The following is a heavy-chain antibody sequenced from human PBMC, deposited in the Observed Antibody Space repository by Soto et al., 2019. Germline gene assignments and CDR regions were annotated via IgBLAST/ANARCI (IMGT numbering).Heavy chain of an antibody. J-gene: IGHJ2*01. CDR2: ISVEKGDT. Sequence: QVQVVQSGAEVKKPGASVKVACKASGYTFSTFGMSWVRQAPGQGLEWMGWISVEKGDTNSAQKFQDRVTMTTDTSTGTAYMELRSLTADDTAVYYCARCYCGVGSCFTCWHFDLWGRGTLVTVSS. V-gene: IGHV1-18*01. D-gene: IGHD2-15*01. CDR3: ARCYCGVGSCFTCWHFDL. CDR1: GYTFSTFG.